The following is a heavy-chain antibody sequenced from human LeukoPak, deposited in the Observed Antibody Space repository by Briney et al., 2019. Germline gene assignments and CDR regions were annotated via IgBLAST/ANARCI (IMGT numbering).Heavy chain of an antibody. CDR2: IGTAGYT. CDR3: ARGRGHYFDY. J-gene: IGHJ4*02. Sequence: GGSLRLSCAASGFTFSSYDMHWVRQTTEKGLEWVSVIGTAGYTYYPDSVKGRFTISRENAKNSVYLQMNSLRAGDTAVYYCARGRGHYFDYWGQGTLVTVSS. V-gene: IGHV3-13*01. CDR1: GFTFSSYD.